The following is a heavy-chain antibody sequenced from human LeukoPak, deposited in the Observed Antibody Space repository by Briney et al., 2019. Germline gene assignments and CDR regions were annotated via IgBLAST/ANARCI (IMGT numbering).Heavy chain of an antibody. J-gene: IGHJ4*02. CDR3: ARGRAYCSSTSCYHFDY. CDR2: INPNSGGT. D-gene: IGHD2-2*01. Sequence: ASVKVSCKASGYTFTGYYMHWVRQAPGQGLEWMGWINPNSGGTNYAQKFQGRVTMTRDTSISTAYMELSRLRSDDTAVYYCARGRAYCSSTSCYHFDYWGQGTLVTVSS. CDR1: GYTFTGYY. V-gene: IGHV1-2*02.